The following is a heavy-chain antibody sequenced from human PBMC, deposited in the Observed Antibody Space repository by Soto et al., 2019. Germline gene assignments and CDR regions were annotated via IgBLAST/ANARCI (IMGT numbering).Heavy chain of an antibody. V-gene: IGHV3-74*01. CDR1: GFTFGNYW. CDR3: ARDDMVTFGGVIRGHAFDI. Sequence: GGSLRLSCAASGFTFGNYWMQWVRQAPGKGLMWVSRINSVGSSTIYADSVKGRFTTTRDNAKNTLYLQMNRLRDEDTAVYYCARDDMVTFGGVIRGHAFDIWGQGTLVTVSS. CDR2: INSVGSST. J-gene: IGHJ3*02. D-gene: IGHD3-16*01.